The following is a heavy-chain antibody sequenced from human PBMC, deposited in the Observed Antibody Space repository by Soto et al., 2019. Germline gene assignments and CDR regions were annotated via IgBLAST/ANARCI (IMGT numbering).Heavy chain of an antibody. Sequence: QVQLVESGGGVVQPGRSLRLSCAASGFTFSSYVMHWVRQAPGKGLEWVAVISYDGSNKYYADSVTGRFNISRDNSKNTLYLQMNSLRAEDTAVYYCSRYCSGGSCYSYYYYGMDVWGQGTTVTVSS. D-gene: IGHD2-15*01. CDR3: SRYCSGGSCYSYYYYGMDV. J-gene: IGHJ6*02. V-gene: IGHV3-30*03. CDR2: ISYDGSNK. CDR1: GFTFSSYV.